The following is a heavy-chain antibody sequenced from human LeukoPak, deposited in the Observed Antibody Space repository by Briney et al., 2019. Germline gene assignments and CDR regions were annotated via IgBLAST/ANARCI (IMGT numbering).Heavy chain of an antibody. CDR2: IYYSGST. CDR1: GGSISSYY. V-gene: IGHV4-59*01. J-gene: IGHJ4*02. Sequence: SETLSLTCTVSGGSISSYYWSWIRQPPGKGLEWIGYIYYSGSTNYNPSLKSRVTISVDTSKNQFSLKLSSVTAADTAVYYCARAVYDILTGYSFDYWGQGTLATVSS. D-gene: IGHD3-9*01. CDR3: ARAVYDILTGYSFDY.